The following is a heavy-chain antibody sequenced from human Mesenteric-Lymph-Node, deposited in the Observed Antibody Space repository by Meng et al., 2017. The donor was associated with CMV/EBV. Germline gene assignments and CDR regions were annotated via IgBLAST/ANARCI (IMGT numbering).Heavy chain of an antibody. Sequence: GGSLRLSCAASGFPFSSYAMHWVRQAPGKGLEYVSAISSGGGSTFYADSVKGRFTISRDNSKNTVYLQMGSLRAEDMAVYYCARAYYDFWRGYNTDMSYLEYWGQGTLVTVSS. CDR2: ISSGGGST. J-gene: IGHJ4*02. CDR3: ARAYYDFWRGYNTDMSYLEY. CDR1: GFPFSSYA. D-gene: IGHD3-3*01. V-gene: IGHV3-64*02.